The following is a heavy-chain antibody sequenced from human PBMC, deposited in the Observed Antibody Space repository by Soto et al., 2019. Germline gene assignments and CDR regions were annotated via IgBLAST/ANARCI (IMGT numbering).Heavy chain of an antibody. D-gene: IGHD2-8*01. CDR2: IYHSGST. CDR1: GYSISSGYY. V-gene: IGHV4-38-2*01. J-gene: IGHJ5*02. CDR3: ARVGVRANWFDP. Sequence: PSETLSLTCAVSGYSISSGYYWGWIRQPPGKGLEWIGSIYHSGSTYYNPSLESRVTISVDTSKNQFSLKLSSVTAADTAVYYCARVGVRANWFDPWGQGTLVTVSS.